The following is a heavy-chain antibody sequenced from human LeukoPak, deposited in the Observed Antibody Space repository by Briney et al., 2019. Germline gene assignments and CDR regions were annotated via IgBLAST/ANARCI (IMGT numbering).Heavy chain of an antibody. V-gene: IGHV3-49*04. J-gene: IGHJ4*02. CDR3: LRALAATVGQWYFDY. Sequence: GRSLRLSCTGSGFSFGDYPMSWVRQAPGKGLEWLGFITSKGYGETVEYAASVRGRFTISRDDSNSIAYLQLNNLQTDDTAVYYCLRALAATVGQWYFDYSGQGTLVTVPS. CDR2: ITSKGYGETV. CDR1: GFSFGDYP. D-gene: IGHD6-19*01.